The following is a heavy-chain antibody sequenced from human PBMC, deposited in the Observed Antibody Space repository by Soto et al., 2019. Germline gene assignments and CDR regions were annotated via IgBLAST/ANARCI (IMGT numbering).Heavy chain of an antibody. CDR1: GGSISSYY. CDR2: IYYSGST. V-gene: IGHV4-59*01. CDR3: ARALRGVNWNYRQCYNWFDP. Sequence: PSETLSLTCTVSGGSISSYYWSWIWQPPGKGLEWIGYIYYSGSTNYNPSLKSRVTISVDTSKNQFSLKLSSVTAADTAVYYCARALRGVNWNYRQCYNWFDPWGQGTLVTVSS. D-gene: IGHD1-7*01. J-gene: IGHJ5*02.